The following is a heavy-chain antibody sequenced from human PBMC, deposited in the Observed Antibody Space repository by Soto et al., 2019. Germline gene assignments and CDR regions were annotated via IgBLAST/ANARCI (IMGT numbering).Heavy chain of an antibody. Sequence: QVQLVESGGGVVQPGRSLRLSCAASGFTFSSYAMHWVRQAPGKGLEWVAVISYDGSNKYYADSVKGRFTISRDNSKNTLYLQMNSLRAEDTAVYYCASAPTTVVTPYYFDYWGQGTLVTVSP. CDR1: GFTFSSYA. CDR2: ISYDGSNK. D-gene: IGHD4-17*01. J-gene: IGHJ4*02. CDR3: ASAPTTVVTPYYFDY. V-gene: IGHV3-30-3*01.